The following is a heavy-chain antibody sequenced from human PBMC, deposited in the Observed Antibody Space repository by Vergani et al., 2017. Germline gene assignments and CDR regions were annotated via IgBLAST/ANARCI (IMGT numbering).Heavy chain of an antibody. D-gene: IGHD6-19*01. V-gene: IGHV3-33*01. CDR3: AREGIAVAGPYYYYYYMDV. Sequence: QVQLVESGGGVVQPGGSLRLSCAASGFTFSNYAMHWVRQAPGKGLEWVAIIWHDGSDKYYADSVKGRFTISRDNSKNTLYLHMNSLRAEDTAVYYCAREGIAVAGPYYYYYYMDVWGKGTTVTVSS. J-gene: IGHJ6*03. CDR2: IWHDGSDK. CDR1: GFTFSNYA.